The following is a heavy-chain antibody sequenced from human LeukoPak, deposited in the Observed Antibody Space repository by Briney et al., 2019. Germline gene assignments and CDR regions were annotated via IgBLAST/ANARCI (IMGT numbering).Heavy chain of an antibody. V-gene: IGHV1-2*02. J-gene: IGHJ4*02. CDR1: GYTFTSYY. CDR3: ASVSYSSSRDIDY. CDR2: INPNSGGT. Sequence: GASVKVSCKASGYTFTSYYMHWVRQAPGQGLEWMGWINPNSGGTNYAQKFQGRVTMTRDTSISTAYMELSRLRSDDTAVYYCASVSYSSSRDIDYWGQGTLVTVSS. D-gene: IGHD6-6*01.